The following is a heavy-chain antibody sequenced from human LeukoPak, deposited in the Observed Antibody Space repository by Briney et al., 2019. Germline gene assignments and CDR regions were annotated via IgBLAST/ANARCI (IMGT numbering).Heavy chain of an antibody. Sequence: GGSLRLSCAASGFTFSSYAMSWISHAPGKGLEWVSVISGSGVDTYYADSVKGRFTISRDNSKNTLYLQMNSLRAEDTAVYYCARRGGHYFDYWGQGTLVTVSS. CDR1: GFTFSSYA. V-gene: IGHV3-23*01. CDR2: ISGSGVDT. CDR3: ARRGGHYFDY. J-gene: IGHJ4*02.